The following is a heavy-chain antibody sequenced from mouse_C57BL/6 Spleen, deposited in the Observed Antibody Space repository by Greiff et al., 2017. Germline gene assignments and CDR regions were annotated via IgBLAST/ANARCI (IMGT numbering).Heavy chain of an antibody. CDR3: VHYGYAMDY. D-gene: IGHD1-2*01. J-gene: IGHJ4*01. CDR1: GFSFNTYA. CDR2: IRSKSNNYAT. Sequence: DVQLVESGGGLVQPKGSLKLSCAASGFSFNTYAMNWVRQAPGKGLEWVARIRSKSNNYATYYADSVKDRFTISRDDSESMLYLQMNNLKTEDTAMYYCVHYGYAMDYWGQGTSVTVSS. V-gene: IGHV10-1*01.